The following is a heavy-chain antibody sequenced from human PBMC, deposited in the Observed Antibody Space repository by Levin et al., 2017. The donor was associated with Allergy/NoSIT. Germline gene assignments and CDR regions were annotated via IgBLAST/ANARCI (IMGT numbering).Heavy chain of an antibody. J-gene: IGHJ3*02. Sequence: GESLKISCAASGFPFSSFEMNWVRQAPGKGLEWISYISSRGSTIYYGDSVKGRFSISGENAKNSMYLQMNSLRAEDTAVYYCARDHRGDGYISNAFDIWGQGTMVTVSS. D-gene: IGHD5-24*01. V-gene: IGHV3-48*03. CDR1: GFPFSSFE. CDR2: ISSRGSTI. CDR3: ARDHRGDGYISNAFDI.